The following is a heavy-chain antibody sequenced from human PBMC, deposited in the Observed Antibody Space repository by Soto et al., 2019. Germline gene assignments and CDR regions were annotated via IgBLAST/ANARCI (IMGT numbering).Heavy chain of an antibody. CDR3: AREARVATMGY. J-gene: IGHJ4*02. Sequence: GGSLRLSCAASGFTFSSYGMHWVRQAPGKGLEWVAVIWYDGSNKYYADSVKGRFTISRDNSKNTLYLQMNSLRAEDTAVYYCAREARVATMGYWGQGTLVTVSS. D-gene: IGHD5-12*01. V-gene: IGHV3-33*01. CDR1: GFTFSSYG. CDR2: IWYDGSNK.